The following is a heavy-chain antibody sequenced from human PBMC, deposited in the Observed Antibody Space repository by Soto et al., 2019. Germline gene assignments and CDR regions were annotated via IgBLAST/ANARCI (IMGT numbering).Heavy chain of an antibody. J-gene: IGHJ5*01. D-gene: IGHD4-17*01. CDR1: GFSVDEYG. V-gene: IGHV3-20*04. CDR2: LHRNGKNT. Sequence: EVQLVESGGGVVRPGGSLRLACAASGFSVDEYGMSWVRQVPGKGLEWVSGLHRNGKNTSYADSGRGRFAISRDDAKNSLYLQRDSLRAEDTAVYYCARDHRWGYQYGDYGDSWGQGTLVTVSS. CDR3: ARDHRWGYQYGDYGDS.